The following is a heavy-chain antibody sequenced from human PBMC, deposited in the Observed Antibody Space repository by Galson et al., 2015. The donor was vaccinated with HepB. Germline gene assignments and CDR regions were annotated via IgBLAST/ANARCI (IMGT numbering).Heavy chain of an antibody. V-gene: IGHV2-70*11. Sequence: PALVKPTQTLTLTCTFSGFSLSTSGMCVSWIRQPPGKALEWLARIDWDDDKYYSTSLKTRLTISKDTSKNQVVLTMTNMDPVDTATYYCARLTSFYYYGSGFSNYYYYGMDVWGQGTTVTVSS. D-gene: IGHD3-10*01. CDR2: IDWDDDK. J-gene: IGHJ6*02. CDR1: GFSLSTSGMC. CDR3: ARLTSFYYYGSGFSNYYYYGMDV.